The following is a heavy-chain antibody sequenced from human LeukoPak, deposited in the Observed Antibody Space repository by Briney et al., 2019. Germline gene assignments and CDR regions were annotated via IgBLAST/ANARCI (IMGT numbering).Heavy chain of an antibody. J-gene: IGHJ4*02. D-gene: IGHD2-2*01. CDR3: ASFCSSSSCALDF. Sequence: PGGSLRLSCAASGFTFSSYWMHWGRQAPGKGLVWVSRIKNDGSITNYADSVKGRFTISRDNAKNTLYLQMNSLRAEDTAVYYCASFCSSSSCALDFWGQGTLVTVSS. CDR1: GFTFSSYW. V-gene: IGHV3-74*01. CDR2: IKNDGSIT.